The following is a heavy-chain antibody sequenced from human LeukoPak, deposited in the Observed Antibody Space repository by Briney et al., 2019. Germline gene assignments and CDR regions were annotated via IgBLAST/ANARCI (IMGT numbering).Heavy chain of an antibody. D-gene: IGHD3-22*01. CDR2: INHSGST. CDR3: ARAPTYYYDSSGYIGFDY. V-gene: IGHV4-34*01. J-gene: IGHJ4*02. Sequence: SSETLSLTCAVYGGSFSGYYWSWIRQPPGKGLEWIGEINHSGSTNYNPSLKSRVTISVDTSKNQFSLKLSSVTAADTAVYYCARAPTYYYDSSGYIGFDYWGQGTLVTVSS. CDR1: GGSFSGYY.